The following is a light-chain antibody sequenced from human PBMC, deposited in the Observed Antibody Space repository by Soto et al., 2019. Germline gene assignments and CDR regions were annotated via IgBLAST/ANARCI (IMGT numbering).Light chain of an antibody. CDR1: QTFSSSY. J-gene: IGKJ4*01. CDR3: HHYGGSPA. Sequence: EIVLTQSPGTLSLSPGHRATLSCRASQTFSSSYLAWYQQKPGQAPRLLIYDASNRATGIPDRFSGSGSGTDFTLTISRLEPEDFAVYYCHHYGGSPAFGGGTKVDIK. CDR2: DAS. V-gene: IGKV3-20*01.